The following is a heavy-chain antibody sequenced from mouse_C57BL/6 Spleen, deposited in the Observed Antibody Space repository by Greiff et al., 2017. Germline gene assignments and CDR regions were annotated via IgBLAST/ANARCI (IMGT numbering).Heavy chain of an antibody. Sequence: VKLVESGPGLVQPSQSLSITCTVSGFSLTSYGVHWVRQSPGKGLEWLGVIWSGGSTDYNAAFISRLSISKDNSKSQVFFKMNSLQADDTAIYYCARNWAITTVVGDYWGQGTTLTVSS. D-gene: IGHD1-1*01. CDR1: GFSLTSYG. V-gene: IGHV2-2*01. J-gene: IGHJ2*01. CDR2: IWSGGST. CDR3: ARNWAITTVVGDY.